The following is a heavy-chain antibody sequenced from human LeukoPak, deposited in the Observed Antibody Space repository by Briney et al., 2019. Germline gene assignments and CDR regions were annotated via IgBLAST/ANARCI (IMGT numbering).Heavy chain of an antibody. CDR2: ISSGAITM. V-gene: IGHV3-48*03. CDR3: ALLAVASDFDY. Sequence: GGSLRLSCAASGFMFRSFEMYWVRQAPGKGLEWIAYISSGAITMYYADSVKGRFTISRDDAKNSLFLQMNSLRAEDTAVYYCALLAVASDFDYRGQGALVTVSS. D-gene: IGHD6-19*01. J-gene: IGHJ4*02. CDR1: GFMFRSFE.